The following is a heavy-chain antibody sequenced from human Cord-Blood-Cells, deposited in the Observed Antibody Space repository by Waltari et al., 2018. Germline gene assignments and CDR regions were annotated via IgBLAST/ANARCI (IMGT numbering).Heavy chain of an antibody. V-gene: IGHV4-59*01. CDR2: IYYSGST. Sequence: QVQLQESGPGLVKPSETLSLTCTVSGGSISRYYWRWIRQPPGKGLEWIGYIYYSGSTNYNPSLKSRVTISVDTSKNQFSLKLSSVTAADTAVYYCARATGPGDAFDIWGQGTMVTVSS. CDR1: GGSISRYY. D-gene: IGHD3-9*01. CDR3: ARATGPGDAFDI. J-gene: IGHJ3*02.